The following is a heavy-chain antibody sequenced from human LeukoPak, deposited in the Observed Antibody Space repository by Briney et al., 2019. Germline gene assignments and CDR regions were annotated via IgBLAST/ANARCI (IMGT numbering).Heavy chain of an antibody. D-gene: IGHD2-21*02. V-gene: IGHV1-69*01. J-gene: IGHJ4*02. CDR1: GGTFSSYA. CDR3: ARELEYCGGDCYSGSENDY. CDR2: IIPIFGTA. Sequence: ASVKVSCKASGGTFSSYAISWVRQAPGQGLEWMGGIIPIFGTANYAQKFQGRVTITADESTSTAYMELSSLRSEDTAVYYCARELEYCGGDCYSGSENDYWGQGTLVTVSS.